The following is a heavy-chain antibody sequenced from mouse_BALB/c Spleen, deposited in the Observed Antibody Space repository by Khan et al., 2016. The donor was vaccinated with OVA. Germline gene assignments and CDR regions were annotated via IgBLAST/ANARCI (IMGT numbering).Heavy chain of an antibody. J-gene: IGHJ3*01. CDR2: IWSAGST. V-gene: IGHV2-2*02. D-gene: IGHD2-4*01. CDR3: ARRGYDYGRGALFAY. Sequence: QVQLKESGPGLVQPSQSLSITCTVSGFSLTSYSLHWVRQSPGKGLEWLGVIWSAGSTDYNAAFISRLTIRKDNSRSQVFFKMNSLQPNDTAIYYCARRGYDYGRGALFAYWGQGTLVTVSA. CDR1: GFSLTSYS.